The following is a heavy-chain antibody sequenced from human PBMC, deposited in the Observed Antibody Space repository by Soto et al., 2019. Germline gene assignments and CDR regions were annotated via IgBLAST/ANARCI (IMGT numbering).Heavy chain of an antibody. D-gene: IGHD3-3*01. CDR2: ISGSGGST. J-gene: IGHJ4*02. CDR3: AKWDTHRFWSGCFDY. V-gene: IGHV3-23*01. Sequence: PGGSLRLSCAASGFTFSCYAMSWVRQAPGKGLEWVSAISGSGGSTYYADSVKGRFTISRDNSKNTLYLQMNSLRAEDTAVYYCAKWDTHRFWSGCFDYWGRGTLVTVSS. CDR1: GFTFSCYA.